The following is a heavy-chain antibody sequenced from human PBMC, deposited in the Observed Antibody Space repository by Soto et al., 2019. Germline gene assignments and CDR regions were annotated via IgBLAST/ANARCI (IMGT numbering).Heavy chain of an antibody. V-gene: IGHV3-30*03. J-gene: IGHJ4*02. D-gene: IGHD2-8*01. CDR1: VFTFNTYF. CDR3: ARGIMEDGQFDY. Sequence: PVGSLIRSCSSSVFTFNTYFIHLFLQAPVNWLEWVSVISYYSKIKLYVDSVRVRFTISRDNSKNTLFLQMDSLRPEDTSLYYCARGIMEDGQFDYWGKGHMVTVSS. CDR2: ISYYSKIK.